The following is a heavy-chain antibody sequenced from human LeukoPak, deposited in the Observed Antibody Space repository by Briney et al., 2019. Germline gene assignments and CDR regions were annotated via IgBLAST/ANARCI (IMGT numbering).Heavy chain of an antibody. CDR1: GFTVSSNY. CDR3: ARGKVATTPGAFDY. V-gene: IGHV3-53*01. J-gene: IGHJ4*02. Sequence: PGGSLRLSCAASGFTVSSNYMSWVRQAPGKGLEWVSVIYSGGSTYYADSVKGRFTISRDNSKNTLYLQMNSLRAEDTAVYYCARGKVATTPGAFDYWGQGTLVTVSS. D-gene: IGHD5-12*01. CDR2: IYSGGST.